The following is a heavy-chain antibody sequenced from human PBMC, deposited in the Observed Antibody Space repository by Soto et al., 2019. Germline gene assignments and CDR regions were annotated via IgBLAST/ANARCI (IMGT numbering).Heavy chain of an antibody. V-gene: IGHV4-30-4*08. CDR2: IYVTGTT. Sequence: TLSLTCTVSGASINNGDYYWIWIRQTPGKGLEGVGYIYVTGTTYYNPSLKTRLAISIDRAKSQFSLRLTSVTAADTAVYYCARLYWSYYASSGYLDQWGQGTLVTVSS. CDR3: ARLYWSYYASSGYLDQ. CDR1: GASINNGDYY. J-gene: IGHJ4*02. D-gene: IGHD3-22*01.